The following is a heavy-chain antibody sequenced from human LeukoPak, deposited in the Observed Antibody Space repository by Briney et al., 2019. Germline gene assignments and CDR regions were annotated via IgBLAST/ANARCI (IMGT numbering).Heavy chain of an antibody. CDR1: GFTFSRYA. D-gene: IGHD3-22*01. CDR3: AKYDSYYDSSGYYPQYFQH. CDR2: ISGSGISP. J-gene: IGHJ1*01. V-gene: IGHV3-23*01. Sequence: GGSLRLSCAASGFTFSRYAMSWVRQAPGKGLEWASAISGSGISPYYADSVKGRFTISRDNSKNTLYLQMNSLRAEDTAVYYCAKYDSYYDSSGYYPQYFQHWGQGTLVTVSS.